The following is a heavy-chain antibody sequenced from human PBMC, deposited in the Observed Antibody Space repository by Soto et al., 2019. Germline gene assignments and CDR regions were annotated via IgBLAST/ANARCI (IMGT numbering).Heavy chain of an antibody. J-gene: IGHJ4*02. D-gene: IGHD6-19*01. V-gene: IGHV4-39*01. CDR2: IYSSGST. CDR3: ASPQGAVAVAGAFVY. CDR1: GGSISSSSYY. Sequence: QLQLQESGPGLVKPSETLSLTCTVSGGSISSSSYYWGWIRQPPGKGLEWIGSIYSSGSTYYNPSLQSRVTISVDTSKNQFSLRLNSVTAADTAVYYCASPQGAVAVAGAFVYWGQGTLITVSS.